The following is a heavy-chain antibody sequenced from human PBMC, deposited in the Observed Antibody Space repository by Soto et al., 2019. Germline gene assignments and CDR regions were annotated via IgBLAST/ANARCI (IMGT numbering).Heavy chain of an antibody. D-gene: IGHD3-22*01. CDR2: IWYDGSNK. CDR1: GFTFSSYG. CDR3: AREPPYYYDSSGYYQGAFDI. Sequence: GGSLRLSCAASGFTFSSYGMHWVRQAPGKGLEWVAVIWYDGSNKYYADSVKGRFTISRDNSKNALYLQMNSLRAEDTAVYYCAREPPYYYDSSGYYQGAFDIWGQGTMVTVSS. V-gene: IGHV3-33*01. J-gene: IGHJ3*02.